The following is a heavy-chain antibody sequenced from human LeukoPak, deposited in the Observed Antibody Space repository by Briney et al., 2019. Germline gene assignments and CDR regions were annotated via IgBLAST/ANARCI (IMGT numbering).Heavy chain of an antibody. V-gene: IGHV3-30*18. CDR1: GFTVSSNY. CDR3: AKDRITVGTAYFDN. D-gene: IGHD4-23*01. J-gene: IGHJ4*02. Sequence: GGSLRLSCAASGFTVSSNYMSWVRQAPGKGLEWVAVISYDGSNKYYADSVKGRFTISRDNSKNTLYLQMNSLRADDTAVYYCAKDRITVGTAYFDNWGQGTLVTVTS. CDR2: ISYDGSNK.